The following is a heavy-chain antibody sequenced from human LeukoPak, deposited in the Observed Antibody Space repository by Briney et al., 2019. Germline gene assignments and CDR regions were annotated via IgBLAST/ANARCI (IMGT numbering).Heavy chain of an antibody. V-gene: IGHV3-23*01. Sequence: GGSLRPSCAASGFTFSSYAMSWVRQAPGKGLEWVSAISGSGGSTCYADSVKGRFTICRDNSKNTLYLQMNSLRAEDTAVYYCAKERSSSSWYHKADYFDYWGQGTLVTVSS. CDR3: AKERSSSSWYHKADYFDY. D-gene: IGHD6-13*01. CDR1: GFTFSSYA. J-gene: IGHJ4*02. CDR2: ISGSGGST.